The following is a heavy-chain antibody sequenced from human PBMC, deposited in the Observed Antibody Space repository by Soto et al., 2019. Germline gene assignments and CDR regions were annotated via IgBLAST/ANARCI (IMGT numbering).Heavy chain of an antibody. V-gene: IGHV4-4*07. CDR2: IYSSGTT. D-gene: IGHD2-21*02. CDR1: GASITSYY. J-gene: IGHJ4*02. CDR3: ARGPYCGGDCYFDY. Sequence: SETLSLTCTVSGASITSYYWSWIRQPAGQGLEWIGRIYSSGTTNYNPSLNSRVTMSVDTSKNQFSLKLSSVTAADTAVYYCARGPYCGGDCYFDYWGQGTL.